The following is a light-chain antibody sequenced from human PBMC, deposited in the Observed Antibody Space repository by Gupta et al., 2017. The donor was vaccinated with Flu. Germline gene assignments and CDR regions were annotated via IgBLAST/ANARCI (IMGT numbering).Light chain of an antibody. CDR2: LGS. J-gene: IGKJ4*01. Sequence: KPGQSPQLLIYLGSNRASGVPDRFSGSGSGTDFTLKISKVEAEDVGVYYCMQGLQTPAGLTFGGGTKVEIK. V-gene: IGKV2-28*01. CDR3: MQGLQTPAGLT.